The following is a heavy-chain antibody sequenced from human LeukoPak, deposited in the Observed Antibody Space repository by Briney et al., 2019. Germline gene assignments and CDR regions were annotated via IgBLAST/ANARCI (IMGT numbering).Heavy chain of an antibody. D-gene: IGHD4-17*01. J-gene: IGHJ4*02. CDR3: AKGGATVIDY. Sequence: PGGSLRLSCAASGFTLSSYWMHWVRQAPGKGLVWVSRINSDGISTSYADSVKARFTISRDNAKNTLYLQMNSLRADDTAVYYCAKGGATVIDYWGQGTLVTVSS. CDR2: INSDGIST. V-gene: IGHV3-74*01. CDR1: GFTLSSYW.